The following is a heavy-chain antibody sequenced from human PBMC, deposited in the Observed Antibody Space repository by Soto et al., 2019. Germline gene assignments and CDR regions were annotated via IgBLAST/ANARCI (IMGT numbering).Heavy chain of an antibody. CDR2: IRSETDGGTI. J-gene: IGHJ4*02. Sequence: EVQLVESGGGLVKPGESLRLSCAASGFTFSNARMNWVRQAPGKGLEWVGHIRSETDGGTIVYPAPVKGRFIISRDDSRNTLYLQMHNLKTEDTAVYYCTTAHPRAPDYWGQGTLVTVSS. CDR3: TTAHPRAPDY. V-gene: IGHV3-15*01. CDR1: GFTFSNAR.